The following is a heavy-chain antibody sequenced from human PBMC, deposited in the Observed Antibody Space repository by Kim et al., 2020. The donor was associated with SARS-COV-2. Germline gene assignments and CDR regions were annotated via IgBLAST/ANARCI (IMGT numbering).Heavy chain of an antibody. CDR1: GYSFTSYW. J-gene: IGHJ6*02. V-gene: IGHV5-10-1*01. Sequence: GESLKISCKGSGYSFTSYWISWVRQMPGKGLEWMGRIDPSDSYTNYSPSFQGHVTISADKSISTAYLQWSSLKASDTAMYYCARQFAMATILTYYYYGMDVWGQGTTVTVSS. CDR2: IDPSDSYT. CDR3: ARQFAMATILTYYYYGMDV. D-gene: IGHD5-12*01.